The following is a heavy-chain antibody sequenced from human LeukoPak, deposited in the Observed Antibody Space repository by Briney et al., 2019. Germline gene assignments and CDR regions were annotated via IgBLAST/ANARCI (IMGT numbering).Heavy chain of an antibody. CDR1: GYTFTSFS. CDR2: ISPSGGTT. CDR3: ARETSSSWA. Sequence: GASVKVSCKASGYTFTSFSLNWVRQAPGQGLEWMGTISPSGGTTNYAQKFQGRITMTRDTSTSTVYMELSSLRSEDTAVYYCARETSSSWAWGQGTLVTVSS. J-gene: IGHJ5*02. D-gene: IGHD6-13*01. V-gene: IGHV1-46*01.